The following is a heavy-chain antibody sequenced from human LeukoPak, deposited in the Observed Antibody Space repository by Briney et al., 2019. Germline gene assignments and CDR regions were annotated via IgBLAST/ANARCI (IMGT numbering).Heavy chain of an antibody. V-gene: IGHV1-46*03. J-gene: IGHJ3*02. CDR3: ARDIKQWLVRPDAFDI. CDR1: GYTFTSYY. Sequence: ASVKVSCKASGYTFTSYYMHWVRQAPGQGLEWMGIINPSGGSTSYAQKFQGRVTMTRDTSTSTVYMELSSLRSEDTAVYYCARDIKQWLVRPDAFDIWAKGQWSPSLQ. D-gene: IGHD6-19*01. CDR2: INPSGGST.